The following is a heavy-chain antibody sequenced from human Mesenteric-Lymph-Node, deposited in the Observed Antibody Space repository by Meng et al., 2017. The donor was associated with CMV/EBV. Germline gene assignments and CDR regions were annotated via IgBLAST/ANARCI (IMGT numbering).Heavy chain of an antibody. CDR1: GFTFSSYE. Sequence: LSLTCAASGFTFSSYEMNWVRQAPGKGLEWVSSISRTSNYIYYVDSVKGRFTISRDNAKNSLYLRMNSLRAEDTAVYFCARDKAPAGYYYYGMDVWGQGTTVTVSS. CDR3: ARDKAPAGYYYYGMDV. V-gene: IGHV3-21*01. CDR2: ISRTSNYI. J-gene: IGHJ6*02. D-gene: IGHD2-2*01.